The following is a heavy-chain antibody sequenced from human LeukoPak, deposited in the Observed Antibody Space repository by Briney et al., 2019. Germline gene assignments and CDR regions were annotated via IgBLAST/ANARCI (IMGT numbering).Heavy chain of an antibody. V-gene: IGHV4-61*02. Sequence: SQTLSLTCTCSRGSISSGSYYWSWIRQPAGKGLEWIGRIYTSGSTNYNPSLKSRVTISVDTSKNQFSLKLSSVTAADTAVYYCARVLGVTMIDYWGQGTLVTVSS. CDR1: RGSISSGSYY. D-gene: IGHD2-21*02. CDR3: ARVLGVTMIDY. CDR2: IYTSGST. J-gene: IGHJ4*02.